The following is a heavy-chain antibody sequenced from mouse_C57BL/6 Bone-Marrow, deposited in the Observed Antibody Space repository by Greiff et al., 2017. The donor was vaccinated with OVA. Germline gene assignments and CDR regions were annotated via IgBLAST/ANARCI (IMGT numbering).Heavy chain of an antibody. CDR2: ISRAGAYI. J-gene: IGHJ4*01. Sequence: EVMLVESGEGLVKPGVSLNLSCAASGFPSSSSAMSWVRQTPEKSLELVAYISRAGAYIYYSDTVKGRFTISGDNARNTLYLQMSSLKSEDTDMYYCTRRVYAIDYWGQGTSVTVSS. CDR1: GFPSSSSA. CDR3: TRRVYAIDY. V-gene: IGHV5S21*01.